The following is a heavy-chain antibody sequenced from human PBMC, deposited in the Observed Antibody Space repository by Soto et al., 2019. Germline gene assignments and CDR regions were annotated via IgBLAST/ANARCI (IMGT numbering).Heavy chain of an antibody. V-gene: IGHV3-23*01. CDR3: AKDRFINYGGNVVTFDS. Sequence: EVQLLESGGGLVQPGGSLRLSCAASGFTFSTYAMSWVRQAPGKGLEWVSGISDSGGSTYYTDSVRGRFTISRDNSKNTLYLQMNSLGAEDTAVYYCAKDRFINYGGNVVTFDSWGQGTLVTVSS. CDR2: ISDSGGST. D-gene: IGHD2-15*01. J-gene: IGHJ4*02. CDR1: GFTFSTYA.